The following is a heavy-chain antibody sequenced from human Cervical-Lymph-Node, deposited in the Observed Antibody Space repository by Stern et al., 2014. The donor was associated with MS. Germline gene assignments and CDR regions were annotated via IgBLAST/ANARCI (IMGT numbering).Heavy chain of an antibody. CDR2: IDWDDDK. CDR3: ARSPPYYEFWNDYYYFDY. J-gene: IGHJ4*02. D-gene: IGHD3-3*01. CDR1: GFSLSTSGMR. V-gene: IGHV2-70*04. Sequence: ESGPALVKPTQTLTLTCTFSGFSLSTSGMRVSWIRQPPGKALEWLARIDWDDDKFYSTSLKTRLTISKDTSKNQVVLTMTNMDPVDTATYYCARSPPYYEFWNDYYYFDYWCQGTLVAVSS.